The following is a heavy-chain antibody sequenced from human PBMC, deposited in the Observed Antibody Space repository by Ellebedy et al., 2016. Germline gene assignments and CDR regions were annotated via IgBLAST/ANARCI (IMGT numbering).Heavy chain of an antibody. CDR3: ARSSMVRGGDLFDY. CDR2: IHSSSSTI. D-gene: IGHD3-10*01. V-gene: IGHV3-48*02. Sequence: GGSLRLXXAASGFTFSSHSMNWVRQAPGKGLEWVSYIHSSSSTIYYADSVKGRFTISRDNAKNSLYLQMNSLRDEDTAVYYCARSSMVRGGDLFDYWGQGALVTVSS. CDR1: GFTFSSHS. J-gene: IGHJ4*02.